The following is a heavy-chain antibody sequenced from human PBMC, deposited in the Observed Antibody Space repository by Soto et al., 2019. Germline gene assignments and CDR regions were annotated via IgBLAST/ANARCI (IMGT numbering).Heavy chain of an antibody. Sequence: EVQLVESGGGLVKPGGSLKLSCAASGFTFIGSTIHWVRQPPGKGLEWVGRIPSKTNTNATAYAASVKGRFTISRDDSKNTAYLQMNSLKTEDTAVYYCTRQHLDVPVASAIDYWGQGTLVTVSS. CDR1: GFTFIGST. CDR3: TRQHLDVPVASAIDY. CDR2: IPSKTNTNAT. V-gene: IGHV3-73*02. D-gene: IGHD6-19*01. J-gene: IGHJ4*02.